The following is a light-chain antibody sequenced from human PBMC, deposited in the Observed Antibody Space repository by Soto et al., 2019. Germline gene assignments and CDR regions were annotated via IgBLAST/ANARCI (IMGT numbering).Light chain of an antibody. Sequence: SYELTQPPSVSVSPGQTAGITCSGDKLGSKYVCWYQQKPGQSPVVVIYQDSKRPSGIPERFSGSNSENTATLTISGTQAMDEANYYCQAWHSSTVVFGGGTKLTVL. J-gene: IGLJ2*01. CDR1: KLGSKY. CDR2: QDS. V-gene: IGLV3-1*01. CDR3: QAWHSSTVV.